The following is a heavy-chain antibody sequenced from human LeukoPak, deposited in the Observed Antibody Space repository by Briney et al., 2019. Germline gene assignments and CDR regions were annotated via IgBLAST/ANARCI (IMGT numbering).Heavy chain of an antibody. CDR2: IYYSGST. D-gene: IGHD5-24*01. CDR3: ARHRDGYNRAFDI. Sequence: SETLSLTCTVAGGSISSSGYYWGWIRQPPGKGLEWIGRIYYSGSTYYNPSLKTPTTISVDTSKNQFSLKLSSVTAADTAVYYCARHRDGYNRAFDIWGQGTVVTVSS. CDR1: GGSISSSGYY. V-gene: IGHV4-39*01. J-gene: IGHJ3*02.